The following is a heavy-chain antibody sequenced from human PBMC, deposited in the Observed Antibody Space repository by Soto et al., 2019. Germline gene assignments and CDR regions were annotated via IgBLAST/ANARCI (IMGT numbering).Heavy chain of an antibody. CDR2: ISGGGSNT. D-gene: IGHD4-4*01. CDR3: AKDSNKYSSSLRGRYFDY. J-gene: IGHJ4*02. Sequence: GGSLRLSCAASGFPFTIYVMSWVRHAPGKGLEGVSGISGGGSNTFYADSVKGRFTISRDNSKNTLLLQMNSLGAEDTAVYYCAKDSNKYSSSLRGRYFDYWGQGIGVTVSS. CDR1: GFPFTIYV. V-gene: IGHV3-23*01.